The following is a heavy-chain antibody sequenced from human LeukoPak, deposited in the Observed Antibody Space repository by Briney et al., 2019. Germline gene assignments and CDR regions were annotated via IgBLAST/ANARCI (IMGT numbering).Heavy chain of an antibody. D-gene: IGHD6-13*01. V-gene: IGHV4-59*01. CDR1: GGSISSYY. CDR2: THYSGDT. J-gene: IGHJ4*02. CDR3: ARGAWYQDF. Sequence: SETLSLTCTVSGGSISSYYWSWFRQPPGKGLEWIRYTHYSGDTNYNPSLKGRLTISVDTSKNQLSLKLNPVTSADTAVYYCARGAWYQDFWGQGTLVTVSS.